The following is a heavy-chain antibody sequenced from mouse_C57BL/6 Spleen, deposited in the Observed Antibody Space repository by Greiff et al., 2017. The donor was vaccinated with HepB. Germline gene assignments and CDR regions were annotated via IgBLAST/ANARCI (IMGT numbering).Heavy chain of an antibody. CDR2: INSDGGST. CDR1: EYEFPSHD. D-gene: IGHD1-1*01. Sequence: EVKLVESGGGLVQPGESLKLSCESNEYEFPSHDMSWVRKTPEKRLALVAAINSDGGSTYYPDTMERRFIISRDNTKKTLYLQMSSLRSEDTALYYCARRAYYGSSSYWYFDVWGTGTTVTVSS. CDR3: ARRAYYGSSSYWYFDV. V-gene: IGHV5-2*01. J-gene: IGHJ1*03.